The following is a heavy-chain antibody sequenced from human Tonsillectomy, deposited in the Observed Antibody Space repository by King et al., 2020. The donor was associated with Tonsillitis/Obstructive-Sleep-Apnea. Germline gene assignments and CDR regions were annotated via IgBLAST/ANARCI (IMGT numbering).Heavy chain of an antibody. D-gene: IGHD4-23*01. CDR3: ARDDYGGNSNY. J-gene: IGHJ4*02. CDR2: IKQDGSEK. CDR1: GFTFSSYW. Sequence: VQLVESGGGLVQPGGSLRLSCVASGFTFSSYWMSWVRQAPGKGLEWVANIKQDGSEKYYVVSVKGRFTISRDNAKNSLYLQMHSLRAEDTAVYYCARDDYGGNSNYWGQGTLVTVSS. V-gene: IGHV3-7*04.